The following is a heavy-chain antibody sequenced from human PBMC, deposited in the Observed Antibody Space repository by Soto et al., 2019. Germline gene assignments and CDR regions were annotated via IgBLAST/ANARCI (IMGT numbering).Heavy chain of an antibody. Sequence: ASVKGSCKASGYTFTSDGISWVRQAPGQGLEWMGWISAYNGNTNYAQKLQGRVTMTTDTSTSTAYMELRSLRSDDTAVYYCARDSRGYCSSTSCYDWFDPWGQGTLVTVSS. CDR3: ARDSRGYCSSTSCYDWFDP. CDR1: GYTFTSDG. V-gene: IGHV1-18*01. CDR2: ISAYNGNT. J-gene: IGHJ5*02. D-gene: IGHD2-2*01.